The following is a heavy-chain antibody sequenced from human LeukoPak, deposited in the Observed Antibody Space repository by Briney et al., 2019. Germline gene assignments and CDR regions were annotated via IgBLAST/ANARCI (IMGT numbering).Heavy chain of an antibody. CDR3: AKDRYYDSSAQDY. D-gene: IGHD3-22*01. CDR1: GFTFSSYW. J-gene: IGHJ4*02. CDR2: IKQDGSEK. Sequence: PGGSLRLSCAASGFTFSSYWMSWVRQAPGKGLEWVANIKQDGSEKYYVDSVKGRFTISRDNSKNTLYLQMNSLRAEDTAVYYCAKDRYYDSSAQDYWGQGTLVTVSS. V-gene: IGHV3-7*01.